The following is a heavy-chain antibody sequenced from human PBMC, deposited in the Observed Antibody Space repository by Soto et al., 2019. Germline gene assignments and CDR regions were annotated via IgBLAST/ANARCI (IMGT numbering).Heavy chain of an antibody. CDR3: ARVPMGTTRPRYYYDGIDV. CDR2: IIPIFGTA. Sequence: QVQLVQSGAEVKKPGSSVKVSCKASGGTFSSYAISWVRQAPGQGLEWMGGIIPIFGTANYAQKFQGRVTITADEATSQAYMKLSILRSEDTAVYYCARVPMGTTRPRYYYDGIDVVGQGSTVTLSS. D-gene: IGHD1-1*01. CDR1: GGTFSSYA. V-gene: IGHV1-69*01. J-gene: IGHJ6*01.